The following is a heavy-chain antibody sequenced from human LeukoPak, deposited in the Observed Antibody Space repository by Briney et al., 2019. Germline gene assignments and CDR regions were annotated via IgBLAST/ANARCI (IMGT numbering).Heavy chain of an antibody. J-gene: IGHJ4*02. CDR3: ARVSGYSGTWYVDY. V-gene: IGHV3-23*01. D-gene: IGHD6-13*01. CDR1: GFTFNSYA. Sequence: PGGSLRLSCAASGFTFNSYAMSWVRQAPGQGLEWVSGISGSGGDTYYAGSVKGRFTISRDNSKNALYLQMNSLRADDTAVYYCARVSGYSGTWYVDYWGQGTLVTVSS. CDR2: ISGSGGDT.